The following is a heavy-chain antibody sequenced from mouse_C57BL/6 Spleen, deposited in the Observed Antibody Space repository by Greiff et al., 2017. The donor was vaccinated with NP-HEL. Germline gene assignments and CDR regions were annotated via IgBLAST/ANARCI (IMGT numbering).Heavy chain of an antibody. CDR2: ISGGGGNT. CDR1: GFTFSSYT. V-gene: IGHV5-9*01. J-gene: IGHJ2*01. CDR3: ARHAYFDY. Sequence: DVHLVESGGGLVKPGGSLKLSCAASGFTFSSYTMSWVRQTPEKRLEWVATISGGGGNTYYPDSVKGRFTISRDNAKNTLYLQMSSLRSEDTALYYCARHAYFDYWGQGTTLTVSS.